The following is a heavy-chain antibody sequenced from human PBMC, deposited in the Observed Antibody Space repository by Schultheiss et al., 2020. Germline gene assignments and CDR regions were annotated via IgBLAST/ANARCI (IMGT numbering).Heavy chain of an antibody. CDR3: ARVGGRYYLDY. V-gene: IGHV4-59*12. D-gene: IGHD1-26*01. Sequence: GSLRLSCTVSGGSISSYYWSWIRQPPGKGLEWIGYIYYSGSTNYNPSLKSRVTISVDTSKNQFSLKLSSVTAADTAIYYCARVGGRYYLDYWGQGTLVTVSS. CDR1: GGSISSYY. J-gene: IGHJ4*02. CDR2: IYYSGST.